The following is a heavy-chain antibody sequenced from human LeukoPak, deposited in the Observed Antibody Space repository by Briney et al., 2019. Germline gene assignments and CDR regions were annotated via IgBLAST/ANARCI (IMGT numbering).Heavy chain of an antibody. CDR2: IIPILGIA. V-gene: IGHV1-69*04. Sequence: SVKASCKASGGTFSSYAISWVRQAPGQGLEWMGRIIPILGIANYAQKFQGRVTITADKSTSTAYMELSSLRSEDTAVYYCAKSPYSGYNFDYWGQGTLVTVSS. CDR3: AKSPYSGYNFDY. CDR1: GGTFSSYA. D-gene: IGHD5-12*01. J-gene: IGHJ4*02.